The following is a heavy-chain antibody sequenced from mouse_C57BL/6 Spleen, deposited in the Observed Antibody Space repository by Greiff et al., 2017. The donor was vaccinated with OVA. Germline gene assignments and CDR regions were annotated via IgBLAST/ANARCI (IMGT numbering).Heavy chain of an antibody. CDR2: IWSGGST. J-gene: IGHJ3*01. CDR3: ARNSLIYDGYLTWFAY. V-gene: IGHV2-2*01. Sequence: VQLQQSGPGLVQPSQSLSITCTVSGFSLTSYGVHWVRQSPGKGLEWLGVIWSGGSTDYNAAFISRLSISKDNSKSQVFFKMNSLQADDIAIYYCARNSLIYDGYLTWFAYWGQGTLVTVSA. D-gene: IGHD2-3*01. CDR1: GFSLTSYG.